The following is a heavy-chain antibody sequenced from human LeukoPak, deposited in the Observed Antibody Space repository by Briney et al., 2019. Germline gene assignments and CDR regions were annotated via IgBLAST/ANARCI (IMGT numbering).Heavy chain of an antibody. CDR3: ARGYYYDSSGHPLDY. J-gene: IGHJ4*02. Sequence: ASVKVSCKASGGTFSSYAISWVRQAPGQGLEWMGIINPSGGSTSYAQKFQGRVTMTRDMSTSTVYMELSSLRSEDTAVYYCARGYYYDSSGHPLDYWGQGTLVTVSS. D-gene: IGHD3-22*01. CDR1: GGTFSSYA. V-gene: IGHV1-46*01. CDR2: INPSGGST.